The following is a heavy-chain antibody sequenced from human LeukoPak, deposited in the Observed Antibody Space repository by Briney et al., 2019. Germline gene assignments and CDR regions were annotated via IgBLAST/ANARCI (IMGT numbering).Heavy chain of an antibody. Sequence: PGGSLRLSCAASGFTFSPYWMSWVRQAPGKGLEWVANIDQDGSEQYYVDSVEGRFTISRDNAKSSLYLQMSILRAEDTAVYYCARAGFCSGGSCWGQGTLVTVSS. J-gene: IGHJ4*02. CDR2: IDQDGSEQ. CDR3: ARAGFCSGGSC. V-gene: IGHV3-7*01. CDR1: GFTFSPYW. D-gene: IGHD2-15*01.